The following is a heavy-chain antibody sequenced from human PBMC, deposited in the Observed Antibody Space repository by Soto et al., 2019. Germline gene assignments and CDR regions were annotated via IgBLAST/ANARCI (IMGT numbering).Heavy chain of an antibody. J-gene: IGHJ5*02. CDR2: ISGSGDTT. Sequence: EVQLLESGGGLVQPGGSLRLSCAASGFTFSAYAITWVRQAPGKRLEWVSTISGSGDTTYYADSVKGRFTISRDNSKNTLYMQMNSLRGEDTAVYYCAKDSTVTPTHDWIDPWCQGTLVTVSS. V-gene: IGHV3-23*01. D-gene: IGHD4-17*01. CDR1: GFTFSAYA. CDR3: AKDSTVTPTHDWIDP.